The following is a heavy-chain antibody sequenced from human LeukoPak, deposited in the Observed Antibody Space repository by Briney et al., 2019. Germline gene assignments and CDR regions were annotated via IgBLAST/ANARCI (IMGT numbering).Heavy chain of an antibody. CDR1: GGTFSSYA. D-gene: IGHD3-10*01. Sequence: SVKVSCKASGGTFSSYAISWVRQAPGQGLEWMGGIIPIFGTANYAQKFQGRVTMTRNTSISTAYMELSSLRSEDTAVYYCARRGRSGSYYNGDWFDPWGQGTLVTVSS. J-gene: IGHJ5*02. V-gene: IGHV1-69*05. CDR3: ARRGRSGSYYNGDWFDP. CDR2: IIPIFGTA.